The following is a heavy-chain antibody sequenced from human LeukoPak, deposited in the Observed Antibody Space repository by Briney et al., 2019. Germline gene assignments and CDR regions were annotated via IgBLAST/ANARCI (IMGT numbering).Heavy chain of an antibody. CDR1: GYTFTSYG. Sequence: ASVKVSCKASGYTFTSYGISWVRQAPGQGLEWMGWISAYNGNTNYAQKLQGRVTMTTDTSTSTAYMEPRSLRSDDTAVYYCARDRVLYCSSTSCYLAYWGQGTLVTVSS. V-gene: IGHV1-18*01. J-gene: IGHJ4*02. CDR2: ISAYNGNT. D-gene: IGHD2-2*01. CDR3: ARDRVLYCSSTSCYLAY.